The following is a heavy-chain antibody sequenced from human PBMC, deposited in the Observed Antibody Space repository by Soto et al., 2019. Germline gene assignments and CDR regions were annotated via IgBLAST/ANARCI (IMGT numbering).Heavy chain of an antibody. V-gene: IGHV3-33*01. CDR3: ARDGDSGYGGWAFNWFDP. J-gene: IGHJ5*02. D-gene: IGHD5-12*01. CDR2: IWYDGSNK. CDR1: GFTFSSYG. Sequence: QVQLVESGGGVVQPGRSLRLSCAASGFTFSSYGMHWVRQAPGKGLEWVAVIWYDGSNKYHADSVKGRFTISRDNSKNTLYLQMNSLRAEDTAVYYCARDGDSGYGGWAFNWFDPWGQGTLVTVSS.